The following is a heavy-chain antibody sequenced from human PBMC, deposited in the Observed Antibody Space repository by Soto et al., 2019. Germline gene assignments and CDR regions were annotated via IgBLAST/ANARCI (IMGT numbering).Heavy chain of an antibody. D-gene: IGHD1-1*01. J-gene: IGHJ3*02. CDR3: ARMNQLAPKRNAFDI. CDR2: IHYSGDT. V-gene: IGHV4-59*01. CDR1: GDAIISYF. Sequence: SETLSLTCTVSGDAIISYFCTFIRHSPLKGLQWIGYIHYSGDTNYSPSLKSRVTVSVDTSKNQFSLRLTSVTAADTAVYYCARMNQLAPKRNAFDIWGQGTMVTVSS.